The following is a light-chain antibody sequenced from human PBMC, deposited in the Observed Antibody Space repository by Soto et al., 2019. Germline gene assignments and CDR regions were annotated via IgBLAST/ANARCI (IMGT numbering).Light chain of an antibody. J-gene: IGLJ2*01. CDR2: EVS. V-gene: IGLV2-8*01. CDR3: SSYGGSNTVV. Sequence: QSVLTQPPSASGSPGQSVTISCTGSSSDVGGYNYVSWYQQHPGKAPKLMIYEVSKRPSGVPDRLSGSKSGNTASLTVSGPEAEDEDDYYCSSYGGSNTVVFGGGTKLTVL. CDR1: SSDVGGYNY.